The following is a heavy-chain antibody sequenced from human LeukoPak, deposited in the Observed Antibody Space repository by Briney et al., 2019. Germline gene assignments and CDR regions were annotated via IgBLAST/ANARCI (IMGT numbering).Heavy chain of an antibody. CDR3: ARKTAVAEYYYYGMDV. V-gene: IGHV1-18*04. CDR2: ISAYNGNT. D-gene: IGHD6-19*01. J-gene: IGHJ6*02. CDR1: GYTFTGYY. Sequence: ASVKVSCKASGYTFTGYYMHWVRQAPGQGLEWMGWISAYNGNTNYAQKLQGRVTMTTDTSTSTAYMELRSLRSDDTAVYYCARKTAVAEYYYYGMDVWGQGTTVTVSS.